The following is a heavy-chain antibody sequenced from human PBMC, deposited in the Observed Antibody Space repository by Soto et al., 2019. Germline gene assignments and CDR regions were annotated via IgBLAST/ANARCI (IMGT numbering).Heavy chain of an antibody. V-gene: IGHV3-30-3*01. J-gene: IGHJ3*02. CDR1: GFTFSSYA. Sequence: QVQLVESGGGVVQPGRSLRLSCAASGFTFSSYAMHWVRQAPGKGLEWVAVISYDGSNKYYADSVKGRFTISRDNSKNTLYLQMNSLRAEDTAVYYCARARAVDGNDAFDIWGQGTMVTVSS. CDR2: ISYDGSNK. D-gene: IGHD6-19*01. CDR3: ARARAVDGNDAFDI.